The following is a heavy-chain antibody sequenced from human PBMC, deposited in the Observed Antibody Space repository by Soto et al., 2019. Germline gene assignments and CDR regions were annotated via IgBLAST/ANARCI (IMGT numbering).Heavy chain of an antibody. CDR3: ARASITIFGVVIPSRI. Sequence: SETLSLTCAVYGGSFSGYYWSWIRQPPGKGLEWTGEINHSGSTNYNPSLKSRVTISVDTSKNQFSLKLSSVTAADTAVYYCARASITIFGVVIPSRIWGQGTTVTVSS. CDR1: GGSFSGYY. V-gene: IGHV4-34*01. CDR2: INHSGST. D-gene: IGHD3-3*01. J-gene: IGHJ6*02.